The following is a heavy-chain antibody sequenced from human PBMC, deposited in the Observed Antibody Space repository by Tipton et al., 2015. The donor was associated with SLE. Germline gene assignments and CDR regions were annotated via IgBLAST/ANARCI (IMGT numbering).Heavy chain of an antibody. D-gene: IGHD6-19*01. Sequence: TLSLTYTVSGGSISSYYWSWIRQPPGKGLEWIGYIYYSGSTNYNPSLKSRVTISVDTSKNQFSLKLSSVTAADTAVYYCASGRAVAGGDYFDYWGQGTLVTVSS. CDR3: ASGRAVAGGDYFDY. J-gene: IGHJ4*02. CDR2: IYYSGST. V-gene: IGHV4-59*07. CDR1: GGSISSYY.